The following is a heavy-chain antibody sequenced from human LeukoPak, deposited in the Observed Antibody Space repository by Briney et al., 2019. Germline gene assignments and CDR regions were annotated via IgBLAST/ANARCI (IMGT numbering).Heavy chain of an antibody. J-gene: IGHJ4*02. Sequence: GESLKISCKGSGYSFTNYWIGWVRQMPGKGLEWMGIIYPGDSDTRCSPSFQGQVTISADKSISTAYLQWSSLKASDTAMYYCARRDYDILTGYYNHLFDYWGQGTLVTVSS. CDR2: IYPGDSDT. V-gene: IGHV5-51*01. CDR3: ARRDYDILTGYYNHLFDY. CDR1: GYSFTNYW. D-gene: IGHD3-9*01.